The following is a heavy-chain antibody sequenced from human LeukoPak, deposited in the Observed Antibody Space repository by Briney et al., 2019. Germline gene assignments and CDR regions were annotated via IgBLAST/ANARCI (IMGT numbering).Heavy chain of an antibody. CDR3: ARGYSTSWTYYFDY. Sequence: SDTLSLTCTVSGGSISSYYWSWIRHPPGRGLEWIGYIYYSGSTNYNPSLKSRVTISVDTSKNQFSLKLSSVTAADTAGSYCARGYSTSWTYYFDYWGQGALVTVSS. CDR2: IYYSGST. D-gene: IGHD6-13*01. CDR1: GGSISSYY. V-gene: IGHV4-59*07. J-gene: IGHJ4*02.